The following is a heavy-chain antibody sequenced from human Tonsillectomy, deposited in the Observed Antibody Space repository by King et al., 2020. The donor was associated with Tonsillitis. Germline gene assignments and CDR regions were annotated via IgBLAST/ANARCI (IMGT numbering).Heavy chain of an antibody. Sequence: VQLVQSGAEVKKPGASVKVSCKASGYSFTNYYMHWVRQAPGQGLEWMGIINPADGSTSYAQKFQGRLTMTRDTSTSTVYMDLSNLRSEDTAFYFCARKSVGGYPFGAFERWGQGTLVTVSS. CDR3: ARKSVGGYPFGAFER. CDR2: INPADGST. V-gene: IGHV1-46*03. J-gene: IGHJ4*02. D-gene: IGHD3-16*01. CDR1: GYSFTNYY.